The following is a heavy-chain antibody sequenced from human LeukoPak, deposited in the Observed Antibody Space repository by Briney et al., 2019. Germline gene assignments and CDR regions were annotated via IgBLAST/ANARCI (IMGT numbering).Heavy chain of an antibody. J-gene: IGHJ4*02. CDR1: GFTFSSYA. Sequence: GGSLRLSCAASGFTFSSYAMSWVRQAPGKGLEWVSAISGSGGSTYYADSVKGRFTISRDNSKNKLYLQMNSLRAEDTAVYYCAKGLHGWYGGDYWGQGTLVTVSS. V-gene: IGHV3-23*01. CDR3: AKGLHGWYGGDY. D-gene: IGHD3-10*01. CDR2: ISGSGGST.